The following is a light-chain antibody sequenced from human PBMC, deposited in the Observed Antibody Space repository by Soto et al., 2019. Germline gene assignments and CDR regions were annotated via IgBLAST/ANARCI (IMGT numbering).Light chain of an antibody. CDR2: EAS. V-gene: IGKV3-20*01. J-gene: IGKJ3*01. CDR1: QSVSTSH. CDR3: QQYGSSPFT. Sequence: EIVLTQSPGTLSLSPGERATLSCRASQSVSTSHLAWYQQKPGQAPRLLIKEASSRATGTPDRFRGSGSGTDFTLTISRLEPEDFAVYYCQQYGSSPFTFGPGTKVDIK.